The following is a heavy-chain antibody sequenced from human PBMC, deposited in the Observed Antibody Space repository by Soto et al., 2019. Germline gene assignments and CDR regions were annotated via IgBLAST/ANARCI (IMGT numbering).Heavy chain of an antibody. CDR3: ARDRADFQH. CDR1: GGSISSSSYY. V-gene: IGHV4-39*07. Sequence: SETLSLTCTVSGGSISSSSYYWGWIRQPPGKGLEWIGSIYYSGSTYYNPSLKSRVTISVDTSKNQFSLRLTSVTAADTAVYFCARDRADFQHWGQGTLVTVSS. J-gene: IGHJ1*01. CDR2: IYYSGST. D-gene: IGHD6-25*01.